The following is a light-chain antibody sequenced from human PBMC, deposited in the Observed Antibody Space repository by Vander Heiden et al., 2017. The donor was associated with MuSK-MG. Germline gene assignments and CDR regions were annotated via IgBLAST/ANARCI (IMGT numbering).Light chain of an antibody. CDR2: EVS. J-gene: IGLJ2*01. Sequence: SHRQSITSSVTGTSSDVGSYNLVSWYQQRPGKAPKLMIYEVSKRPSGVSNRFSGSKSVITATITNTGYQGEGGADYYSCAHKGIIYNVVFGGGTKLTVL. CDR3: CAHKGIIYNVV. V-gene: IGLV2-23*02. CDR1: SSDVGSYNL.